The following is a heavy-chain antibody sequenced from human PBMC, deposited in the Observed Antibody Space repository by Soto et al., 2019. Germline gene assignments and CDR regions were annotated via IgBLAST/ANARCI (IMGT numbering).Heavy chain of an antibody. J-gene: IGHJ6*02. Sequence: SATLSITCTLSGFSISSSSYYWGWIRQPPGKGLEWIGSIYYSGSTYFNPSLKSRVTISVDTSKNQFSLKLISVTAADTAVYYCARPWPYYYYYGLDVWGQGTTVTVSS. CDR2: IYYSGST. CDR3: ARPWPYYYYYGLDV. CDR1: GFSISSSSYY. V-gene: IGHV4-39*01.